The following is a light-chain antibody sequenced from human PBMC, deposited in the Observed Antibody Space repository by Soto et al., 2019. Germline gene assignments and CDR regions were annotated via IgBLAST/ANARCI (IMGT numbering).Light chain of an antibody. J-gene: IGLJ1*01. CDR1: SSDVGGYNY. V-gene: IGLV2-14*01. CDR3: SSYTGSSTYV. CDR2: DVS. Sequence: SALPQPASVSVSPGQSITISCTGTSSDVGGYNYVSWYQQHPGKAPKLMIYDVSNRPSGISNRFSGSKSGNTASLTISGLQAEDEADYYCSSYTGSSTYVFGTGTKVTVL.